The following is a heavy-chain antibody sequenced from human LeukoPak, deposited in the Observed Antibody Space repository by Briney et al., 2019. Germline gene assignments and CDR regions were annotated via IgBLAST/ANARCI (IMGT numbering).Heavy chain of an antibody. D-gene: IGHD2-2*01. CDR3: ARDVQGGYCSSASCYSDY. J-gene: IGHJ4*02. Sequence: GGSLRLSCAASGFTFSSYWMHWVRQAPGKGLVWVPRINSDGSSTIYADSVRGRFTISRDNSKNTLYLQMNSLRVDDTAVYYCARDVQGGYCSSASCYSDYWGQGTLVTVSS. V-gene: IGHV3-74*01. CDR1: GFTFSSYW. CDR2: INSDGSST.